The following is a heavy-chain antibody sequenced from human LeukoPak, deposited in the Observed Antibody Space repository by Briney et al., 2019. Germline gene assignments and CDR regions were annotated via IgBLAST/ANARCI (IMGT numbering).Heavy chain of an antibody. V-gene: IGHV3-23*01. CDR2: ISGSGGST. J-gene: IGHJ6*02. CDR1: GFIFSSYA. Sequence: GGSLRLSCAASGFIFSSYAMTWVRQAPGKGLEWVSAISGSGGSTYYADSVKGRFTISRDNSKNTLYLQMNSLRAEDTAVYYCAKEVAARPVYYYGMDVWGQGTTVTVSS. D-gene: IGHD6-6*01. CDR3: AKEVAARPVYYYGMDV.